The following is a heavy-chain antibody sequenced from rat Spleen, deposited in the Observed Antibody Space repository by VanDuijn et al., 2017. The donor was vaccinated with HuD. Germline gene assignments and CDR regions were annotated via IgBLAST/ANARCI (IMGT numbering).Heavy chain of an antibody. V-gene: IGHV5-19*01. D-gene: IGHD1-9*01. Sequence: EVQLVESGGGLVQPGRSLKLSCAASGFTFSNYGMHWIRQAPTEGLEWVASISPSGGGTYYRDSVKGRFTISRDNAKSTLSLQMDSLRSEDTATDYCARRHYGYTDYFDYWGQGVMVTVSS. CDR2: ISPSGGGT. CDR1: GFTFSNYG. J-gene: IGHJ2*01. CDR3: ARRHYGYTDYFDY.